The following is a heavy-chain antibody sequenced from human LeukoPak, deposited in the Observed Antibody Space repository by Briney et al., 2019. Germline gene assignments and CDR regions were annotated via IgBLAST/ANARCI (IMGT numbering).Heavy chain of an antibody. Sequence: PSETLSLTCTVSGGSISSIHYYWGWIRQSPGKGLEWIGMIYSTGGTHYNPSLKSRVTMSVDTSKNQFSLKLSSVTAADTAVYYCARDGSYSGSYYGPWGQGTMVTVSS. CDR3: ARDGSYSGSYYGP. CDR2: IYSTGGT. V-gene: IGHV4-39*07. CDR1: GGSISSIHYY. D-gene: IGHD1-26*01. J-gene: IGHJ3*01.